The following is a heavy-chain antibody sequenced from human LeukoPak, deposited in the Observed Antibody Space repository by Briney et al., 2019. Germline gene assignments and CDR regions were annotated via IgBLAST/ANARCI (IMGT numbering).Heavy chain of an antibody. D-gene: IGHD3-22*01. J-gene: IGHJ4*02. CDR3: AREHYDSSFDY. CDR2: ICDSCNTN. Sequence: GGSLGPSCAASGFTFSNFGMNWVRQAPGKGLEWISYICDSCNTNYYADSVKGRFTISRDNVKNSLYLQMNSLRAEDTAVYYCAREHYDSSFDYWGQGTLVTVSS. CDR1: GFTFSNFG. V-gene: IGHV3-48*01.